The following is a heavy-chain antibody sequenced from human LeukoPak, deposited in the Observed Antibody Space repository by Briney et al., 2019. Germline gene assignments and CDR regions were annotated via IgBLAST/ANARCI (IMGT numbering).Heavy chain of an antibody. J-gene: IGHJ5*02. CDR1: GGTFSSYA. Sequence: SVKVSCKASGGTFSSYAISWVRQAPGQGLEWMGRIIPILGIANYAPKLQGRVTMTTDTSTSTAYMELRSLRSDDTAVYYCARDLKDSVGGDWFDPWGQGTLVTVSS. CDR2: IIPILGIA. CDR3: ARDLKDSVGGDWFDP. V-gene: IGHV1-69*04. D-gene: IGHD2-21*01.